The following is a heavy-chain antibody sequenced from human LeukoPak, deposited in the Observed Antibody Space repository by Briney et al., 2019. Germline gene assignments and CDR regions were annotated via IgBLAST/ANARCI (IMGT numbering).Heavy chain of an antibody. CDR3: ASEGLIVATTAHHDAFDI. V-gene: IGHV1-18*01. D-gene: IGHD5-12*01. CDR1: GYTFTSYG. CDR2: ISAYNGNT. Sequence: GASVKVSCKASGYTFTSYGISCVRQAPGQGLEWMGWISAYNGNTNYAQKLQGRVTMTTDTSTSTAYMELRSLRSDDTAVYYCASEGLIVATTAHHDAFDIWGQGSMVTVSS. J-gene: IGHJ3*02.